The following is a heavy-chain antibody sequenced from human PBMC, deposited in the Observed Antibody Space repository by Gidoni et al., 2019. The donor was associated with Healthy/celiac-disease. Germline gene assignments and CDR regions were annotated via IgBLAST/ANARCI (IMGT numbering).Heavy chain of an antibody. J-gene: IGHJ4*02. CDR3: AKRRYDFWSGYYWNYFDY. V-gene: IGHV3-23*01. D-gene: IGHD3-3*01. CDR1: GFTFSSYA. Sequence: EVQLLESGGGLVQPGGSLRLSCAASGFTFSSYAMSWVRQAPGKGLEWVSAISGSGGSTYYADSVKGRFTISRDNSKNTLYLQMNSLRAEDTAVYYCAKRRYDFWSGYYWNYFDYWGQGTLVTVSS. CDR2: ISGSGGST.